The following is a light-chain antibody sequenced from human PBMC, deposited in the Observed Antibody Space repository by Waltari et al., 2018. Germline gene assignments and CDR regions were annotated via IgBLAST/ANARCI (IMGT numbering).Light chain of an antibody. CDR3: QQYNNWPYT. CDR2: GAS. J-gene: IGKJ2*01. CDR1: QSVSSN. Sequence: EIVMTQSPATLSVSPGERPPPSCRASQSVSSNLAWYQQKPGQAPRLLTDGASTRATGIPAMFSGSGSGTEFTLTISSLQSEDFAVYYCQQYNNWPYTFGQGTKLEIK. V-gene: IGKV3-15*01.